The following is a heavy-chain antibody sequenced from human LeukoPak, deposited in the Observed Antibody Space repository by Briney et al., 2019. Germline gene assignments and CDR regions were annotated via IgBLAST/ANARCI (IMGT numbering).Heavy chain of an antibody. D-gene: IGHD3-3*01. CDR1: GGSISSSSYY. V-gene: IGHV4-39*01. J-gene: IGHJ4*02. CDR2: IYYSGST. Sequence: SETLSLTCTVSGGSISSSSYYWGWIRQPPGKGLEWIGSIYYSGSTYYNPSLKSRVTISVDTSKNQFSLKLSSVTAADTAVYYCARLHYDFWSGYPDYWGQGTLVTVSS. CDR3: ARLHYDFWSGYPDY.